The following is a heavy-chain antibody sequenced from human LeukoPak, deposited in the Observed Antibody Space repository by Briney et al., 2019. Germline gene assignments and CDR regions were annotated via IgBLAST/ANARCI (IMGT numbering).Heavy chain of an antibody. V-gene: IGHV1-18*01. J-gene: IGHJ5*02. D-gene: IGHD6-19*01. Sequence: ASVKVSCKASGYTFTSYGISWVRQAPGQGFEWMGWISAYNGNTNCAQKLQGRVTMTTDTSTSTAYMELRSLRSDDTAVYYCARDRAAVAGTWMGAWFDPWGQGTLVTVSS. CDR1: GYTFTSYG. CDR3: ARDRAAVAGTWMGAWFDP. CDR2: ISAYNGNT.